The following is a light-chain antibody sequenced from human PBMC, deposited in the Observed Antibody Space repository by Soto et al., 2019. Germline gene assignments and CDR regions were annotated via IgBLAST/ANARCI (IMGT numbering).Light chain of an antibody. CDR1: QSVSSY. J-gene: IGKJ1*01. Sequence: EIVLTQSPDTLSLSPGERATLSCRASQSVSSYLAWYQQKPGQAPRLLIYDASNRATGIPARFSGSGSGTDFTLTISSLEPEDFAVYYCQQRSNWLWTFGQGTKVDIK. CDR2: DAS. V-gene: IGKV3-11*01. CDR3: QQRSNWLWT.